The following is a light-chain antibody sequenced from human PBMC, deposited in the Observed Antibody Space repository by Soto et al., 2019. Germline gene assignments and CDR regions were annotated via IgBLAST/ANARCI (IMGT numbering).Light chain of an antibody. V-gene: IGLV2-14*03. CDR3: SSYTSGSTLVV. Sequence: QSALTQPASVSGSPGQSITISCTGTSSDVGGYNYVSWYQHHPGKAPKLMIYDVSNRPSGVSNRFSGSKSGNTASLTISGLQAEDEADYYCSSYTSGSTLVVFGGGTKVTVL. CDR1: SSDVGGYNY. CDR2: DVS. J-gene: IGLJ2*01.